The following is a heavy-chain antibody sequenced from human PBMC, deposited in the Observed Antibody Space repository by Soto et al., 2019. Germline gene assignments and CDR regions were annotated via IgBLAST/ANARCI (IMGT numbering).Heavy chain of an antibody. CDR2: IYWDDDK. CDR1: GFSLTTSGVG. Sequence: QITLNESGPTPVKPRQTLTLTCTFSGFSLTTSGVGVGWIRQSPGKAPEWLGLIYWDDDKRYSPSLKSRLSITKDTSKDQVVRTMADLDPADTATYYCAHRVLRTVFGLVTTTAIYFDFWGQGTPVAVSS. CDR3: AHRVLRTVFGLVTTTAIYFDF. D-gene: IGHD3-3*01. J-gene: IGHJ4*02. V-gene: IGHV2-5*02.